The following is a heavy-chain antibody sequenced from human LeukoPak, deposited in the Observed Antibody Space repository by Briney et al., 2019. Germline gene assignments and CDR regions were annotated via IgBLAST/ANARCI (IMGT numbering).Heavy chain of an antibody. J-gene: IGHJ4*02. V-gene: IGHV3-23*01. CDR2: ISGSGGST. Sequence: PGGSLRLSCAASGFTFSSYAMSWVRQAPGKGLEWASAISGSGGSTYYADSVKGRFTISRDNSKNTLYLQMNSLRAEDTAVYYCAKEWSYYDSSGVDYWGQGTLVTVSS. CDR1: GFTFSSYA. CDR3: AKEWSYYDSSGVDY. D-gene: IGHD3-22*01.